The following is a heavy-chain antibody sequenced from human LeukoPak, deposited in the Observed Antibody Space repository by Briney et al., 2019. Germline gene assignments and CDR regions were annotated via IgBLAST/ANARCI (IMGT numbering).Heavy chain of an antibody. Sequence: SETLSLTCTVSGGSISSYYWSWIRQPPGKGLEWIGYVYYSGSTYYNPSLKSRVTISVDTSKNQFSLKLSSVTAADTAVYYCARDAGSSWYENAFDIWGQGTMVTVSS. J-gene: IGHJ3*02. CDR2: VYYSGST. CDR3: ARDAGSSWYENAFDI. V-gene: IGHV4-30-4*01. D-gene: IGHD6-13*01. CDR1: GGSISSYY.